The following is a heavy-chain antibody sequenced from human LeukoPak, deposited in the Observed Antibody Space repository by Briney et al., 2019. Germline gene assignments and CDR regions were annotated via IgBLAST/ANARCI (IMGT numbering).Heavy chain of an antibody. Sequence: SDTLSLTWTASCGSISTYYWSWVRQPAGKGQEWIGRVYTNGTTNYNPSLKSRVTMSVDTSNNQFSLKVSSVTAADTAVYYCARDEGSYFGVDVWGQGTTVTVSS. V-gene: IGHV4-4*07. CDR2: VYTNGTT. CDR1: CGSISTYY. CDR3: ARDEGSYFGVDV. J-gene: IGHJ6*02.